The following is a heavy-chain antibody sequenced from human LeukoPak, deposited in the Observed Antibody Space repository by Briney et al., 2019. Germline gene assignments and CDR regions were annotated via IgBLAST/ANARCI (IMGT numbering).Heavy chain of an antibody. D-gene: IGHD1-7*01. CDR3: ATSFNWNYDH. CDR1: GFTFRTYA. V-gene: IGHV3-23*01. J-gene: IGHJ5*02. CDR2: IGDSGDAT. Sequence: GGSLRLSCAASGFTFRTYAMGWVRQAPGKGLEWVSAIGDSGDATYCADPVKGRFTISRDNSKNTLYLQMSSLRAEDTALYYCATSFNWNYDHWGQGTLVTVSS.